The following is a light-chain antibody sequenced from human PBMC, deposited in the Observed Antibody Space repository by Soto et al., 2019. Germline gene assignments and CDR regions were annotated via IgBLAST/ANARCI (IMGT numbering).Light chain of an antibody. CDR3: QQYNNWRT. V-gene: IGKV3-15*01. J-gene: IGKJ1*01. CDR2: GAS. CDR1: QSVSSN. Sequence: EIVLTQSPGTLSLSPGERATLSCRASQSVSSNYLAWHQQKPGQAPRLLIYGASTRATGIPARFSGSGSGTEFALTINNLQSEDFAVYYCQQYNNWRTFGQGTKVDIK.